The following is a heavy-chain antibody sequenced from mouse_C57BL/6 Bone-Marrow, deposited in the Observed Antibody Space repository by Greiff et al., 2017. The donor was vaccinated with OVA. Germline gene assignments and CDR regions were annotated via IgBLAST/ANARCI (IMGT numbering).Heavy chain of an antibody. Sequence: VQLQQPGAELVKPGASVKLSCKASGYTFTSYWMHWVKQRPGQGLEWIGMIPPNSGSTNYNEKFKSKATLTVDKSYSPAYMQLSSLTSEDSAVYCGARMRWRAYWGQGTLVTVSA. CDR1: GYTFTSYW. J-gene: IGHJ3*01. CDR2: IPPNSGST. CDR3: ARMRWRAY. D-gene: IGHD2-3*01. V-gene: IGHV1-64*01.